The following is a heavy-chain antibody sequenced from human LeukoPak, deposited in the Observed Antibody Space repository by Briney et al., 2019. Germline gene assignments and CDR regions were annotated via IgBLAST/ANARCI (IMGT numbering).Heavy chain of an antibody. D-gene: IGHD6-19*01. CDR3: TSISGYSSGWYLYYYYGMDV. Sequence: QPGRSLRLSRTASGFTFGDYAMSWVRQAPGKGLEWVGFIRSKAYGGTTEYAASVKGRFTISRDDSKSIAYLQMNSLKTEDTAVYYCTSISGYSSGWYLYYYYGMDVWGQGTTVTVSS. J-gene: IGHJ6*02. CDR1: GFTFGDYA. CDR2: IRSKAYGGTT. V-gene: IGHV3-49*04.